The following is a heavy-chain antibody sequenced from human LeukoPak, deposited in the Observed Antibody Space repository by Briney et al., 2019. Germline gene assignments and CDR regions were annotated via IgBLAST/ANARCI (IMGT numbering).Heavy chain of an antibody. CDR2: IYPGDSDT. V-gene: IGHV5-51*01. Sequence: GESLKISCKGSGYSFTSYWIGWVRQVPGKGLEWMGIIYPGDSDTRYSPSFQGQVTISADKSISTAYLQWSSLKASDTAMYYCARVEYSSSSGYYFDYWGQGTLVTVSS. CDR1: GYSFTSYW. CDR3: ARVEYSSSSGYYFDY. D-gene: IGHD6-6*01. J-gene: IGHJ4*02.